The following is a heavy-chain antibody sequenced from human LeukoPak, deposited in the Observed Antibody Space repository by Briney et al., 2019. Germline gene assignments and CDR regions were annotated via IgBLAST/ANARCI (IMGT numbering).Heavy chain of an antibody. V-gene: IGHV4-61*02. D-gene: IGHD3-10*01. Sequence: SETLSLTCTVSGGSISSGSYYWRWIRQPAGKGLEWIGRIYTSGSTNYNPSLKSRVTISVDTSKNQFSLKLSPVTAADTAVYYCARTPMIRGVYYYYMDVWGKGTTVTISS. CDR2: IYTSGST. CDR1: GGSISSGSYY. J-gene: IGHJ6*03. CDR3: ARTPMIRGVYYYYMDV.